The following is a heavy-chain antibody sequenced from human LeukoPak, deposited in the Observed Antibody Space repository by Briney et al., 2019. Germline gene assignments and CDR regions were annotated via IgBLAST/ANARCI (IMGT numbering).Heavy chain of an antibody. D-gene: IGHD3-10*01. CDR3: AKDLYYGSGD. Sequence: PGGSLRLSCAASGFTFSSYGMHWVRQAPGEGLEWVAVISYDGSNKYYADSVKGRFTISRDNSKNTLYLQMNSLRAEDTAVYYCAKDLYYGSGDWGQGTLVTVSS. CDR1: GFTFSSYG. V-gene: IGHV3-30*18. J-gene: IGHJ4*02. CDR2: ISYDGSNK.